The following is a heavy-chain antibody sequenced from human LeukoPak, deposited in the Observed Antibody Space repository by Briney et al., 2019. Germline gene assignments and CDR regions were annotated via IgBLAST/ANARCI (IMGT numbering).Heavy chain of an antibody. V-gene: IGHV4-59*08. D-gene: IGHD5-12*01. CDR3: ARRRGYSGYDIIDY. J-gene: IGHJ4*02. CDR2: IYYSGST. Sequence: SETLSLTCTVSGGSISSYYWSWIRQPPGKGLEWIGYIYYSGSTNYNPSLKSRVTMSVDTSKNQFSLKLSSVTAADTAVYYCARRRGYSGYDIIDYWGQGTLVTVSS. CDR1: GGSISSYY.